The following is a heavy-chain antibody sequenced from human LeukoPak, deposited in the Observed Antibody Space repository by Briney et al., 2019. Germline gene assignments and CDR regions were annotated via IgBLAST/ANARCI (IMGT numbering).Heavy chain of an antibody. CDR3: AGILRGAFDI. V-gene: IGHV3-53*01. CDR2: IYSGGRT. D-gene: IGHD2-8*02. J-gene: IGHJ3*02. Sequence: GGSLRFSCAASGVTVSSNDMTWVRQAPGKGLESVSLIYSGGRTYYPDSVKGRFTISRDNSKNTVYLQMDSLRAEDTAVYYCAGILRGAFDIWGQGTMVTVSS. CDR1: GVTVSSND.